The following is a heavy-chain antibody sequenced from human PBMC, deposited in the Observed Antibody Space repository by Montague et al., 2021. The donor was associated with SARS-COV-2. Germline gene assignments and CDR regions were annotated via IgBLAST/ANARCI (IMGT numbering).Heavy chain of an antibody. V-gene: IGHV4-34*01. CDR2: INHSGTT. Sequence: SETLSLTCAVYGGSFSGYYWSWIRQPPGKGLEWIGEINHSGTTKYNPSLKSRVTISVDTSKNQFSLKLSSVTAADTAVYYCARGRKPVLMQGYGRGGYASDIWGQGTMVTVSS. CDR3: ARGRKPVLMQGYGRGGYASDI. J-gene: IGHJ6*02. CDR1: GGSFSGYY. D-gene: IGHD6-19*01.